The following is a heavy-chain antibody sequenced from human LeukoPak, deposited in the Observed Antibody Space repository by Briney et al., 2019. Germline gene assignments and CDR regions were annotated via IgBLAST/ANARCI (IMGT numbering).Heavy chain of an antibody. D-gene: IGHD5-24*01. Sequence: GGSLRLSCAASGFTFSYYNMNWVRQAPGKGLEWVSYISGSSTIFYADSVKGRFTISRDNAKNSLYLQMSSLRAEDTAIYYCTRVGYIDEGIDYWGQGTLVTVSS. J-gene: IGHJ4*02. CDR1: GFTFSYYN. CDR2: ISGSSTI. V-gene: IGHV3-69-1*01. CDR3: TRVGYIDEGIDY.